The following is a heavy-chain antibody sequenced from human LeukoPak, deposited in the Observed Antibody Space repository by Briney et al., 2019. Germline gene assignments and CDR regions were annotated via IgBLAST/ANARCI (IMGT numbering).Heavy chain of an antibody. J-gene: IGHJ6*03. V-gene: IGHV3-20*04. CDR1: GFTFDDYG. D-gene: IGHD4-17*01. CDR2: INWNGGST. Sequence: GGSLRLSCAASGFTFDDYGMSWVRQAPGKGLEWVSGINWNGGSTDYTHSVKGRFTISRDNAKNSLYLQMNSLRAEDTAVYYCATRGGALRDGYYYYMDVWGKGTTVTISS. CDR3: ATRGGALRDGYYYYMDV.